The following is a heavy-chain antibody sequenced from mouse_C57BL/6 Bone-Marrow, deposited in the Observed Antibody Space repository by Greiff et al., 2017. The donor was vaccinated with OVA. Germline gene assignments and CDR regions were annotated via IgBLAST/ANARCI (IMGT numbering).Heavy chain of an antibody. Sequence: QVQLKQPGAELVKPGASVKLSCKASGYTFTSYWMHWVKQRPGRGLEWIGRIDPNSGGTKYNEKFKSKATLTVDKPSSTAYMQLSSLTSEDSAVYYCARSLYGRRKRDWFAYWGQGTLVTVSA. CDR1: GYTFTSYW. D-gene: IGHD1-1*02. CDR2: IDPNSGGT. V-gene: IGHV1-72*01. CDR3: ARSLYGRRKRDWFAY. J-gene: IGHJ3*01.